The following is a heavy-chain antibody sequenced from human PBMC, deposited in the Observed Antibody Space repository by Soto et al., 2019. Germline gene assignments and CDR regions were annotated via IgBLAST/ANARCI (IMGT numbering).Heavy chain of an antibody. J-gene: IGHJ3*02. D-gene: IGHD2-15*01. Sequence: GESLKISCKGSGYSFTSYWIGWVRQMPGKGLEWMGIIYPGDSDTRYSPSFQGQVTISADNSISTADLQWSSLKASDTAMYYCARSPVVAAFDIWRQGTRVTVSS. V-gene: IGHV5-51*01. CDR1: GYSFTSYW. CDR3: ARSPVVAAFDI. CDR2: IYPGDSDT.